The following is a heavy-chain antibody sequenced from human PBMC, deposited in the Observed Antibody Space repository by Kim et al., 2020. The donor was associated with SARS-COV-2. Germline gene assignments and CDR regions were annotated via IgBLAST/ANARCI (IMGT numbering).Heavy chain of an antibody. Sequence: GGSLRLSCAASGFTFSSYGMHWVRQAPGKGLEWVAVISYDGSNKYYADSVKGRFTISRDNSKNTLYLQMNSLRAEDTAVYYCAKARGPFRDGYNYYFDY. V-gene: IGHV3-30*18. CDR2: ISYDGSNK. D-gene: IGHD5-12*01. J-gene: IGHJ4*01. CDR1: GFTFSSYG. CDR3: AKARGPFRDGYNYYFDY.